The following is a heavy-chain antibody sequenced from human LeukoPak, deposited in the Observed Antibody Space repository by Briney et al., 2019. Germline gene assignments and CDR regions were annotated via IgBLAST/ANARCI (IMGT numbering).Heavy chain of an antibody. CDR2: IYTSGST. CDR3: ARYLYDFWSGHTPTNWFDP. Sequence: SETLSLTCTVSGGSISSYYWSWIRQPAGKGLEWIGRIYTSGSTNYNPSLKSRATMSVDTSKNQFSLKLSSVTAADTAVYYCARYLYDFWSGHTPTNWFDPWGQGTLVTVSP. CDR1: GGSISSYY. D-gene: IGHD3-3*01. V-gene: IGHV4-4*07. J-gene: IGHJ5*02.